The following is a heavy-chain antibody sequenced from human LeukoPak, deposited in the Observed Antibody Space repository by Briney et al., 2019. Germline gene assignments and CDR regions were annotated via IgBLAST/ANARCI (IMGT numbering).Heavy chain of an antibody. Sequence: GGSLRLSCAASGFTFSSYAMSWVRQAPGKGLEWVSAISGSGDSTYYGDSVKGRFTISRDNSRNTLYLQMNSLTVDDTAVYYCAGDTHSSSWYDHWGQGTLVTVSS. CDR2: ISGSGDST. CDR3: AGDTHSSSWYDH. CDR1: GFTFSSYA. V-gene: IGHV3-23*01. J-gene: IGHJ5*02. D-gene: IGHD6-19*01.